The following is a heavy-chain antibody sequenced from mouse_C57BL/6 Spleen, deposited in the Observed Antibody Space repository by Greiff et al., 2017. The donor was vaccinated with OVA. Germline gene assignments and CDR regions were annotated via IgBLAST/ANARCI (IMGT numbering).Heavy chain of an antibody. CDR2: IWGVGST. CDR3: ASVGNYEGFAY. Sequence: VQVVESGPGLVAPSQSLSITCTVSGFSLTSYGVDWVRQSPGKGLEWLGVIWGVGSTHYTSALKSRLSISKDNSKSQVFLKMNSLQTDDTAMYYCASVGNYEGFAYWGQGTLVTVSA. CDR1: GFSLTSYG. J-gene: IGHJ3*01. V-gene: IGHV2-6*01. D-gene: IGHD2-1*01.